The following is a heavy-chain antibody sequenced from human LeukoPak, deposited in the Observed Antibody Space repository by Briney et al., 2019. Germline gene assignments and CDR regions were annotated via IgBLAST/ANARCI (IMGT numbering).Heavy chain of an antibody. D-gene: IGHD5-18*01. V-gene: IGHV3-66*01. CDR3: ARDPQVPDTAMVKDYYYYGMDV. CDR1: GFTVSSNY. Sequence: GGSLRLSCAASGFTVSSNYMSWVRQAPGKGLEWVSVIYSGGSTYYADSVKGRFTISRDNSKNTLCLQMNSLRAEDTAVYYCARDPQVPDTAMVKDYYYYGMDVWGQGTTVTVSS. J-gene: IGHJ6*02. CDR2: IYSGGST.